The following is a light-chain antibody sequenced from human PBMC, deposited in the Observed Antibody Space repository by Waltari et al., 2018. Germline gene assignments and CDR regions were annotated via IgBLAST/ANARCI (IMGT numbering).Light chain of an antibody. Sequence: QAVVPQAPSLTLPPRRTVTPTCGSTTGAVTSRRYPYWFQQEPGQAPRTLIYDTNNKHTWTPARFSGVLLGGKAALTLSGAQPEDEADYYCMLYYSGSWVFGGGTRLTVV. J-gene: IGLJ3*02. CDR3: MLYYSGSWV. V-gene: IGLV7-46*01. CDR2: DTN. CDR1: TGAVTSRRY.